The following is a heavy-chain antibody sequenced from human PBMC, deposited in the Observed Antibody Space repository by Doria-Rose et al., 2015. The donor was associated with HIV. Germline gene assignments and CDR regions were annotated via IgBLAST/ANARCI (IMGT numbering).Heavy chain of an antibody. V-gene: IGHV2-26*01. J-gene: IGHJ4*02. D-gene: IGHD6-13*01. CDR2: IFSDDDR. CDR1: GVSLSSPGMG. CDR3: ARIKSSRWYHRYYFDF. Sequence: ESGPVLVKPTETLTLTCTVSGVSLSSPGMGVSWIRQPPGKALEWLANIFSDDDRSYKTSLKSRLTISRCTSKSQVVLTIADMDPVDTATYYCARIKSSRWYHRYYFDFWGQGTLVIVSA.